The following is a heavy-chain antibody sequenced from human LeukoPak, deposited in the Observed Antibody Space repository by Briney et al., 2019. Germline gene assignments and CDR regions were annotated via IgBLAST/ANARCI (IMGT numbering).Heavy chain of an antibody. J-gene: IGHJ3*02. CDR2: IYYSGST. D-gene: IGHD6-19*01. Sequence: PSETLSLTCTVSGGSISSGGYYWSWIGQQPGKGLEWIGYIYYSGSTYYNPSLKSRITISVDTSKNQFPLKMSSVTAADTAVYYCARAPPTIAVAGSAFDIWGQGTMVTVSS. V-gene: IGHV4-31*03. CDR1: GGSISSGGYY. CDR3: ARAPPTIAVAGSAFDI.